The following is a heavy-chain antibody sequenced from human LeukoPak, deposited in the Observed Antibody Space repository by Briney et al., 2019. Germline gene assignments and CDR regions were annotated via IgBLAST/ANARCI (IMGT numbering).Heavy chain of an antibody. D-gene: IGHD4-17*01. CDR2: INPSGGST. J-gene: IGHJ4*02. CDR1: GYTFTSYY. V-gene: IGHV1-46*01. Sequence: ASVKVSCKASGYTFTSYYMHWVRQAPGQGLEWMGIINPSGGSTSYAQKFQGRVTMTRDTSMSTVYMELSSLRSEDTAVYYCARARSSVTTVTTPGYWGQGTLVTVSS. CDR3: ARARSSVTTVTTPGY.